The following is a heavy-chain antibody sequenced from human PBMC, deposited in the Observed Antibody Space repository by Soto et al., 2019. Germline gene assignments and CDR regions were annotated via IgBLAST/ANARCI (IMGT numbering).Heavy chain of an antibody. V-gene: IGHV3-30-3*01. CDR3: ASGAAYYYDTSRY. D-gene: IGHD3-22*01. Sequence: PXVSLRLSCAAPGFSFSIYALHGVRQAPGKGLEWVAVISPNGNNQYYADSVKGRFTISRDTSKSTLYLQMTSLRPEDTAVYYCASGAAYYYDTSRYWGQGTLVTVSS. CDR1: GFSFSIYA. J-gene: IGHJ4*02. CDR2: ISPNGNNQ.